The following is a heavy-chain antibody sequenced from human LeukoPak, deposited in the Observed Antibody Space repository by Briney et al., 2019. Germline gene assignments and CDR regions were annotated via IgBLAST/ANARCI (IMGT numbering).Heavy chain of an antibody. CDR3: ARDPPGIAASGTGG. Sequence: GGSLRLSCAASGFTFSTYWMSWVRQAPGKGLEWVSLIYSGGTTKYADSVKGRFTISRDNSKNTLYLQMNSLRVEDTAMYYCARDPPGIAASGTGGWGQGTLVTVSS. J-gene: IGHJ4*02. V-gene: IGHV3-53*01. D-gene: IGHD6-13*01. CDR1: GFTFSTYW. CDR2: IYSGGTT.